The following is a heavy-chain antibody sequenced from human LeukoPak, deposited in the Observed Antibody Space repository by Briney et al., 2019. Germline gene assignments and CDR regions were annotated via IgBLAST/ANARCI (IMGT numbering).Heavy chain of an antibody. CDR3: ARDYENFGVATPATMDV. Sequence: GGSLRLSCAASGFTFSSYWMHWVRQAPGKGLVWVSRINNDGSSTACADSVKGRFTISRDNAKNMMYLQMNSLRGEDTAVYYCARDYENFGVATPATMDVWGKGTTVTVSS. J-gene: IGHJ6*04. CDR1: GFTFSSYW. CDR2: INNDGSST. D-gene: IGHD3-3*01. V-gene: IGHV3-74*01.